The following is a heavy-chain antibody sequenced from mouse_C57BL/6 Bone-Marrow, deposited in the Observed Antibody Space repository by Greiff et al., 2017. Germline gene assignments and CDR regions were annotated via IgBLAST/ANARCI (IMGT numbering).Heavy chain of an antibody. D-gene: IGHD1-1*01. Sequence: VQLQQSGTELVKPGASVKLSCKASGYTFTSYWMHWVKQRPGQGLEWIGNINPSNGGTNYNEKFKSKATLTVDKSSSTAYMQLSSLTSEDSAVYYCARWDYYGRVYWYFDVWGTGTTVTVSS. J-gene: IGHJ1*03. CDR3: ARWDYYGRVYWYFDV. CDR2: INPSNGGT. V-gene: IGHV1-53*01. CDR1: GYTFTSYW.